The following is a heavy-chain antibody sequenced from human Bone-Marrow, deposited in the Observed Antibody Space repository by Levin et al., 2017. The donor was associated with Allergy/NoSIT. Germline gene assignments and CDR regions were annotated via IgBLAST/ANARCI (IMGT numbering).Heavy chain of an antibody. J-gene: IGHJ4*02. CDR3: ARAWDIRPTTIGWPDF. CDR2: ISSFSDTI. Sequence: QAGGSLRLSCAASGFTFTAYTMNWVRQAPGKGLEWISSISSFSDTIYYADSVKGRFTISRDNAKNSLYLDMNSLRADDTAVYFCARAWDIRPTTIGWPDFWGQGTLVTVSS. D-gene: IGHD6-19*01. CDR1: GFTFTAYT. V-gene: IGHV3-48*01.